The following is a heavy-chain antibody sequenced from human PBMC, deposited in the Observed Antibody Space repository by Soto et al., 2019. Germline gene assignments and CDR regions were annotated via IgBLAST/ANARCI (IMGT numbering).Heavy chain of an antibody. V-gene: IGHV4-4*07. CDR1: GGSISSYY. J-gene: IGHJ6*02. Sequence: PSETLSLTCTVSGGSISSYYWSWIRQPAGKGLEWIGRIYTSGSTNYNPSLKSRVTMSVDTSKNQFSLKLSSVTAADTAVYYCARDVYYDYVLGSYRSNYYYYYGMDVWGQGTTGTVS. CDR2: IYTSGST. CDR3: ARDVYYDYVLGSYRSNYYYYYGMDV. D-gene: IGHD3-16*02.